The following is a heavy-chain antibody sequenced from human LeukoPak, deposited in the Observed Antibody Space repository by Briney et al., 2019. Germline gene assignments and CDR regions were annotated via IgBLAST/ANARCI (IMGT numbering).Heavy chain of an antibody. V-gene: IGHV1-69*04. J-gene: IGHJ5*02. Sequence: ASVKVSCKASGGTFSSYAISWVRQAPGQGLEWMGRTIPIFGIANYAQKFQGRVTITADKSTSTAYMELSSLRSEDTAVYYCARDDSSSWYGNWFDPWGQGTLVTVSS. CDR1: GGTFSSYA. CDR2: TIPIFGIA. D-gene: IGHD6-13*01. CDR3: ARDDSSSWYGNWFDP.